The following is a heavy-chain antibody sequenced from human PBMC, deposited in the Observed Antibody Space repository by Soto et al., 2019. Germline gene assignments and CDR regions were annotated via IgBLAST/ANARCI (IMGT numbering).Heavy chain of an antibody. J-gene: IGHJ4*02. CDR2: ISGSDDST. CDR1: GFTFSSYA. CDR3: AKRSSSSTFDY. Sequence: EVQLLELGGGLVQPGESLRLSCAASGFTFSSYAMSWVRQAPGKGLEWVSVISGSDDSTYYADSVKGRFTISRDNSKNTLYLQMNSLRAEDTAVYYCAKRSSSSTFDYGGQGTLVTVSS. V-gene: IGHV3-23*01. D-gene: IGHD6-6*01.